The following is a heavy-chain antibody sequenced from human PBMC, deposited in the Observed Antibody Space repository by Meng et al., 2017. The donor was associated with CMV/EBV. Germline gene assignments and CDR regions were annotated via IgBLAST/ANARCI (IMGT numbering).Heavy chain of an antibody. CDR3: ARDHVRAGYYYYGMDV. V-gene: IGHV3-66*02. CDR1: GFTVSSNY. CDR2: IYSGGST. J-gene: IGHJ6*02. Sequence: GGSLRLSCAASGFTVSSNYMSWVRQAPGKGLEWVSVIYSGGSTYYADSVKGRFTISRDNSKNTLYLQMNSLRAEDTAVYYCARDHVRAGYYYYGMDVWGQGTTVTVSS. D-gene: IGHD1-14*01.